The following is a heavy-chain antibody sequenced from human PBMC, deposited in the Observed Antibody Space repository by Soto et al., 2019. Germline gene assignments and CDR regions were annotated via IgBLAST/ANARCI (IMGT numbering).Heavy chain of an antibody. CDR2: IYYSGST. CDR3: ARGADGSGTYYYYYGMDV. Sequence: SETLSLTCTVSGGSTSSYYWSWIRQPPGKGLEWIGYIYYSGSTNYNPSLKSRVTISVDTSKNQFSLKLSSVTAADTAVYYCARGADGSGTYYYYYGMDVWGQGTTVTVSS. CDR1: GGSTSSYY. V-gene: IGHV4-59*01. D-gene: IGHD3-3*01. J-gene: IGHJ6*02.